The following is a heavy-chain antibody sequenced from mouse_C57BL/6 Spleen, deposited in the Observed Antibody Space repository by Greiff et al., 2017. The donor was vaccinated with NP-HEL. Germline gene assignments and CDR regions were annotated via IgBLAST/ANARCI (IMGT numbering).Heavy chain of an antibody. D-gene: IGHD1-1*01. CDR3: TTFITTVPPFDY. Sequence: VQLQQSGAELVRPGASVKLSCTASGFNIKDYYMHWVKQRPEQGLEWIGRIDPEDGDTEYAPKFQGKATMTADTSSNTAYLQLSSLTSEDTAVYYCTTFITTVPPFDYWGQGTTLTVSS. CDR1: GFNIKDYY. V-gene: IGHV14-1*01. CDR2: IDPEDGDT. J-gene: IGHJ2*01.